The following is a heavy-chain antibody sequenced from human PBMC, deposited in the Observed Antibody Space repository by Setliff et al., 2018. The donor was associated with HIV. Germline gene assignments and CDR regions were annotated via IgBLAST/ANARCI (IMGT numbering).Heavy chain of an antibody. Sequence: SETLSLTCTVSGDSMTSGSYYWTWIRQPAGKRLEWIGRVTVNGATEYNPSLQSRATISVDTSENQFSLKVTSVTAADTAVYYCARARITMTGGRLEPYAFDRWGQGTKVTVSS. V-gene: IGHV4-61*02. CDR2: VTVNGAT. CDR3: ARARITMTGGRLEPYAFDR. J-gene: IGHJ3*01. CDR1: GDSMTSGSYY. D-gene: IGHD3-22*01.